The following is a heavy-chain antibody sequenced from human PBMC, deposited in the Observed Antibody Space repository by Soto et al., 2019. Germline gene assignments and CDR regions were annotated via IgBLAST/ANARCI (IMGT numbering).Heavy chain of an antibody. V-gene: IGHV3-74*01. CDR1: QFVFSNSW. J-gene: IGHJ3*01. CDR2: ISADGSAA. Sequence: WRSLRLSCAASQFVFSNSWMHWVRQVPGKGLIWVSRISADGSAATYTDSVKGRFTISRDNTRNTLELDMNSLRVDDTDICYCARAYKWRQMSLNVLELCGQGTMVAV. CDR3: ARAYKWRQMSLNVLEL. D-gene: IGHD1-1*01.